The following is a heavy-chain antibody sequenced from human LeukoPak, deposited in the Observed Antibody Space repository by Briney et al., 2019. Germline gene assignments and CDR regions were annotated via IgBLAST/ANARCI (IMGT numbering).Heavy chain of an antibody. Sequence: GGSLRLSCAASGFTFSSYAMSWVRQAPGKGLEWASGISGSGGGTHYADSVKGRFTISRDNSKNTLDLQMNSLRAEDTAVYYFEKVWSDYLDYGGREPLVTVPS. D-gene: IGHD3-16*01. CDR3: EKVWSDYLDY. CDR2: ISGSGGGT. J-gene: IGHJ4*02. V-gene: IGHV3-23*01. CDR1: GFTFSSYA.